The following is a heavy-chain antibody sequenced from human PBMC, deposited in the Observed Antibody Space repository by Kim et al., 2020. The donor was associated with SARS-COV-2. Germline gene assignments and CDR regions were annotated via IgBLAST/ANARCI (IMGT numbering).Heavy chain of an antibody. Sequence: ASVKVSCKASGYTFTGYYMHWVRQAPGQGLEWMGRINPNSGGTNYAQKFQGRVTMTRDTSISTAYMELSRLRSDDTAVYYCAREGFRGYCSGGSCYSRAFDIWGQGTMVTVSS. J-gene: IGHJ3*02. D-gene: IGHD2-15*01. V-gene: IGHV1-2*06. CDR1: GYTFTGYY. CDR3: AREGFRGYCSGGSCYSRAFDI. CDR2: INPNSGGT.